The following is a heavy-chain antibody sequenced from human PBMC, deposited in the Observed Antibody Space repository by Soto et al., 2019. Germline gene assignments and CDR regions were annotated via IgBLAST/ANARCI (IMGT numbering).Heavy chain of an antibody. D-gene: IGHD2-15*01. Sequence: EVQLLESGGGFVQPGGSLRLSCAASGFTFSTYAMTWVRQAPGKGLEWVSTVTGNSGLTFYADAVKGRSTISRDNSKNSLYLQLSSLTAEDTAVYYCAKQRDCSGVTCPTGHWFDGWGQGTLVTVSS. CDR1: GFTFSTYA. CDR3: AKQRDCSGVTCPTGHWFDG. CDR2: VTGNSGLT. J-gene: IGHJ5*02. V-gene: IGHV3-23*01.